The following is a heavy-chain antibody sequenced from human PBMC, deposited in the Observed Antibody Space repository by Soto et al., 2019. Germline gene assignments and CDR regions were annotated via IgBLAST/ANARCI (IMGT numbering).Heavy chain of an antibody. CDR1: GGTFSSYA. Sequence: ASVKVSCKASGGTFSSYAISWVRQAPGQGLEWMGGIIPIFGTANYAQKFQGRVTITADESTSTAYMELSSLRSEDTAVYYCARDLREAAGNNWFDPWGQGTLVTVSS. CDR3: ARDLREAAGNNWFDP. V-gene: IGHV1-69*13. CDR2: IIPIFGTA. J-gene: IGHJ5*02. D-gene: IGHD2-15*01.